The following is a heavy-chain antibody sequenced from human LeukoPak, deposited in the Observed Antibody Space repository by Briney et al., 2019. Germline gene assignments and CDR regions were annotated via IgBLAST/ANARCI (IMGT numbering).Heavy chain of an antibody. CDR2: INHSGST. CDR3: ARVDYDFWSGYKTNWFDP. V-gene: IGHV4-34*01. Sequence: SETLSLTCAVYGGSFSGYYWSWIRRPPGKGLEWIGEINHSGSTNYNPSLKSRVTISVDTSKNQFSLKLSSVTAADTAVYYCARVDYDFWSGYKTNWFDPWGQGTLVTVSS. J-gene: IGHJ5*02. D-gene: IGHD3-3*01. CDR1: GGSFSGYY.